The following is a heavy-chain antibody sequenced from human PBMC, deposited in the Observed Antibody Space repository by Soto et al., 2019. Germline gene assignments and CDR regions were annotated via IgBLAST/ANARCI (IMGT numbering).Heavy chain of an antibody. V-gene: IGHV1-3*05. J-gene: IGHJ4*02. Sequence: QVQLVQSGAEEKKPGASVKVSCKASGYTFTGYAMHWVRQAPGQRLKWMGWINAGNGNTKYSQKVQGRVTITRDTSASSAYMERSSLRSEDTAVYYCARVVAVPADFDYWGQGTLVTVSS. CDR1: GYTFTGYA. CDR3: ARVVAVPADFDY. D-gene: IGHD6-19*01. CDR2: INAGNGNT.